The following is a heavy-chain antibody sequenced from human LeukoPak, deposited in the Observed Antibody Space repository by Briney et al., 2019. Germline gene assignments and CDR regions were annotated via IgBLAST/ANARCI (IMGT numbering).Heavy chain of an antibody. J-gene: IGHJ4*02. CDR1: GFTFRNYG. V-gene: IGHV3-33*01. D-gene: IGHD6-13*01. Sequence: GGSLRPSCAASGFTFRNYGMHWVRQAPGKGLEWVGVIWYDGSDKYYADPVKGRYTISRDNSKNMLYLQMNSLRFEDTAVYYCAREYSSSWYHFGYWGQGTLVTVSP. CDR3: AREYSSSWYHFGY. CDR2: IWYDGSDK.